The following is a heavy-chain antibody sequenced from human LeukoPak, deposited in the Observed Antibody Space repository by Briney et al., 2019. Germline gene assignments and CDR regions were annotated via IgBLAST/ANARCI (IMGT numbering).Heavy chain of an antibody. Sequence: GGSLRLSCAASGFTFSSYEMNWVRQAPGKGLEWVSYISSSGSTIYYADSVKGRFTISRDNAKNSLYLQMNSLRAEDTAVYYCARELPEAAFGYWGQGTRVTVSS. J-gene: IGHJ4*02. D-gene: IGHD2-15*01. CDR2: ISSSGSTI. CDR1: GFTFSSYE. CDR3: ARELPEAAFGY. V-gene: IGHV3-48*03.